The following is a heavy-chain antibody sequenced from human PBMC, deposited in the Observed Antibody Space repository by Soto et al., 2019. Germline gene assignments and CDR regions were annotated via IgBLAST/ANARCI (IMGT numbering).Heavy chain of an antibody. J-gene: IGHJ6*02. V-gene: IGHV1-18*01. Sequence: GTSVKVSCKISGHTLTEFSIDWVRQAPGKGLDWMGWISAYNGNTNYAQKLQGRVTMTTDTSTSTAYMELRSLRSDDTAVYYCARVPEYYDFWSGSRNYHYGMAFCGQGASVTVSS. D-gene: IGHD3-3*01. CDR2: ISAYNGNT. CDR1: GHTLTEFS. CDR3: ARVPEYYDFWSGSRNYHYGMAF.